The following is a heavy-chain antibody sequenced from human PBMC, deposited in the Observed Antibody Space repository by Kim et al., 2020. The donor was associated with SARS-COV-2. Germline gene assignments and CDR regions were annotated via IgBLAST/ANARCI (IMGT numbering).Heavy chain of an antibody. J-gene: IGHJ4*02. CDR3: ARDFGNLAVVTPFDY. CDR2: ISSSSSTI. CDR1: GFTFSSYS. V-gene: IGHV3-48*02. D-gene: IGHD2-21*02. Sequence: GGSLRLSCAASGFTFSSYSMNWVRQAPGKGLEWVSYISSSSSTIYYADSVKGRFTISRDNAKNSLYLQMNSLRDEDTAVYYCARDFGNLAVVTPFDYWGQGTLVTVSS.